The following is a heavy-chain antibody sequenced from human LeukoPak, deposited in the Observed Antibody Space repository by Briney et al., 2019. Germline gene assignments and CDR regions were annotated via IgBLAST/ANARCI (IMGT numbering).Heavy chain of an antibody. CDR2: TNWDGGRT. CDR1: GFTFDDYA. D-gene: IGHD2-21*02. V-gene: IGHV3-20*04. Sequence: GGSLRLSCAASGFTFDDYAMSWVRQTPGKGLEWVSGTNWDGGRTGYADSVKGRFTISRDNAKNSLYLQMNSLRVEDTAMYYCARDGLRRPPTPYCGSDCPLDYWGQGTLVSVSS. J-gene: IGHJ4*02. CDR3: ARDGLRRPPTPYCGSDCPLDY.